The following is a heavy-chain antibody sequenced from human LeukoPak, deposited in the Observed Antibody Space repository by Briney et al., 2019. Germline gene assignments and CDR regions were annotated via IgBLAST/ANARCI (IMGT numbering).Heavy chain of an antibody. CDR2: INPNSGGT. CDR1: GYTFTGYY. D-gene: IGHD5-12*01. CDR3: ARGEWLRFGNYYYYGMDV. V-gene: IGHV1-2*02. Sequence: ASVKVSCKASGYTFTGYYMHWVRQAPGQGLEWMGWINPNSGGTNYAQKFQGRVTMTRDTSINTAYMELSRLRSDDTAVYYCARGEWLRFGNYYYYGMDVWSQGTTVTVSS. J-gene: IGHJ6*02.